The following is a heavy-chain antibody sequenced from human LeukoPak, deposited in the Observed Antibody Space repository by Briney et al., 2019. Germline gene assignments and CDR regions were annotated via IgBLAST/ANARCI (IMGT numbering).Heavy chain of an antibody. V-gene: IGHV4-39*01. CDR2: IYYSGST. CDR3: AVGAFFDY. CDR1: GGSISSSSYY. D-gene: IGHD1-26*01. Sequence: SETLSLTCTVSGGSISSSSYYWGWIRQPPGKGLEWIGSIYYSGSTYYSPSLKSRVTISVDTSKNQFSLKLSSVTAADTAVYYCAVGAFFDYWGQGTLVTVSS. J-gene: IGHJ4*02.